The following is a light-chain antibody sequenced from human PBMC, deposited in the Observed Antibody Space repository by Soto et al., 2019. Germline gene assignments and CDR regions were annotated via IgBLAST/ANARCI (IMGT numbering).Light chain of an antibody. CDR3: AAWDDSLNAYV. J-gene: IGLJ1*01. V-gene: IGLV1-44*01. Sequence: QAVVTQPPSASGTPGQRVTISCSGSTSNIGSNTVNWYQQLPGTAPKLVIYSNNQRPSGVPDRFSGSRSDTSASLAISGLQSEDEADYYCAAWDDSLNAYVFGTGTQLTVL. CDR2: SNN. CDR1: TSNIGSNT.